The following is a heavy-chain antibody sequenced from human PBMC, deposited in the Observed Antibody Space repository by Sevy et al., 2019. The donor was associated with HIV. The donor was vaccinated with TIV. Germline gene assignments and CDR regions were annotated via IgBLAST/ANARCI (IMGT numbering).Heavy chain of an antibody. V-gene: IGHV3-23*01. J-gene: IGHJ4*02. D-gene: IGHD4-17*01. Sequence: GGSLRLSCAASGFTFSSYAMSWVRQAPGKGLEWVSAISGSGGSTYYADSVKGRFTISRDNSKNTLYLQMNRLRAEDTAVYYCAKDLKGLTTVVTTKFDYWGQGTLVTVSS. CDR1: GFTFSSYA. CDR3: AKDLKGLTTVVTTKFDY. CDR2: ISGSGGST.